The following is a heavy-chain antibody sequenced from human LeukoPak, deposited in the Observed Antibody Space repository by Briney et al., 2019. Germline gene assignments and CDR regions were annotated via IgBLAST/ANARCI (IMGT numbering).Heavy chain of an antibody. CDR2: IWYDGSDK. CDR3: AREKNDGFDI. CDR1: GFTFSSYG. Sequence: GGSLRLSCVASGFTFSSYGMHWVRQAPGKGLEWVAVIWYDGSDKYYADSVKGRFTISRDNSKNTLYLQMNSLGAEYTAVYYCAREKNDGFDIWGQGTMVTVSS. J-gene: IGHJ3*02. V-gene: IGHV3-33*01.